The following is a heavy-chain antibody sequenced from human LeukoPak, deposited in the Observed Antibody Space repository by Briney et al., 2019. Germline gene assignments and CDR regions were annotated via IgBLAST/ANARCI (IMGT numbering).Heavy chain of an antibody. J-gene: IGHJ4*02. V-gene: IGHV4-34*01. Sequence: SETLSLTCAVYGGSFSGYYWSWIRQPPGKGLEWIGEINHSGSTNYNPSLKSRVTISVDTSKNQFSLKLSSVTAADTAVYYCARAQLYGSGSYYTPYYFDYWGQGPLVTVSS. CDR2: INHSGST. CDR1: GGSFSGYY. D-gene: IGHD3-10*01. CDR3: ARAQLYGSGSYYTPYYFDY.